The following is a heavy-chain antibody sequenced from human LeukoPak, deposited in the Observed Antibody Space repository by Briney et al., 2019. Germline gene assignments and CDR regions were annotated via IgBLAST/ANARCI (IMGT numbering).Heavy chain of an antibody. CDR1: VGSFSGYY. V-gene: IGHV4-34*01. CDR3: ARVGYSYGYSFDY. CDR2: INHSGST. J-gene: IGHJ4*02. D-gene: IGHD5-18*01. Sequence: SETLSLTCAVYVGSFSGYYWSWIRQPPWKGLEWIGEINHSGSTNYNPSLKSRVTISVDTSKNQFSLKLSSVTAADTAVYYCARVGYSYGYSFDYWGQGTLVTVSS.